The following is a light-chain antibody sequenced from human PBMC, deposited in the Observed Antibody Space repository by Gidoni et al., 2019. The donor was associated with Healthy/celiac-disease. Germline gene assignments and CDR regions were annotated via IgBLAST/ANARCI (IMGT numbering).Light chain of an antibody. V-gene: IGKV3-20*01. J-gene: IGKJ5*01. CDR3: QQYGSSLSIT. CDR1: QSVSSSY. Sequence: EIVLTKSPGTLSLSPGERATLSCRASQSVSSSYLAWYQQKPGQAPRLLIYGASSRATGIPDRFSGSGSGTDFTLTISRLEPEDFAVYYCQQYGSSLSITFXQXTRLEIK. CDR2: GAS.